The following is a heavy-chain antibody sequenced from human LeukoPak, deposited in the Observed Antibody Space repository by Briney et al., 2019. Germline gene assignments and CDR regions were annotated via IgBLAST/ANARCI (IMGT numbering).Heavy chain of an antibody. D-gene: IGHD5-12*01. CDR2: IIPIFGTA. CDR1: RGTFSRYA. CDR3: ARRGGYSGYDRYFYYYYGIDV. Sequence: GASVKVSCTASRGTFSRYAISRVPQAPGQGLEWMGGIIPIFGTANYAQTFQGRVTITADKSTSTAYMELSSLRSEDTAVYYCARRGGYSGYDRYFYYYYGIDVWGKGTTVTVSS. J-gene: IGHJ6*04. V-gene: IGHV1-69*06.